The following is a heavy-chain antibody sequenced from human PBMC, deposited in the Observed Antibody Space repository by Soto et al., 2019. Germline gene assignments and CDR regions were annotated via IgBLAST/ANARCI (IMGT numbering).Heavy chain of an antibody. CDR3: ARGDGDYYDGNGYLGRH. D-gene: IGHD3-22*01. CDR2: IKSDGSGT. V-gene: IGHV3-74*01. Sequence: EVQLVESGGGLVQPGGSLRLSCAASGFTFSSYWMHWVRQAPGKGLVWVSRIKSDGSGTSYADSVKDRLTISRDNAKNTLYLQMNSLRAEDTAVYYCARGDGDYYDGNGYLGRHWGQGTLVTVSP. CDR1: GFTFSSYW. J-gene: IGHJ4*02.